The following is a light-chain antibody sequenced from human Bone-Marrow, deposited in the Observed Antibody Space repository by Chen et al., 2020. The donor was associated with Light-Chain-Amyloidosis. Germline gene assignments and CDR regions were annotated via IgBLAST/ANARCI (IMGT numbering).Light chain of an antibody. J-gene: IGKJ2*01. Sequence: EIVLTQSPATLSLSPGERAALSCRASQRISKFLAWYQHKPGQAPRLLMYDASIRATGIPATFSGSGSGTDFTLTIDSLEPEDFAVDYCQERTNWPLYTFGQGTKLEI. CDR2: DAS. CDR3: QERTNWPLYT. V-gene: IGKV3-11*01. CDR1: QRISKF.